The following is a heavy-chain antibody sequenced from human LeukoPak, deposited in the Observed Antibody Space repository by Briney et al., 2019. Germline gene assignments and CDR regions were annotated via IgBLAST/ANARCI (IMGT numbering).Heavy chain of an antibody. V-gene: IGHV4-34*01. CDR1: GASFRAYY. D-gene: IGHD3-3*01. J-gene: IGHJ2*01. Sequence: PLETLSLTCAVYGASFRAYYWSWICQAPGKGLEWIGEINDSGNARYNASLKSRVTMSVDTSKNQFSLKLKSVTAADTAVYYCASSRDLYHDAFTSYWYFDVWGRGSLVTVSS. CDR3: ASSRDLYHDAFTSYWYFDV. CDR2: INDSGNA.